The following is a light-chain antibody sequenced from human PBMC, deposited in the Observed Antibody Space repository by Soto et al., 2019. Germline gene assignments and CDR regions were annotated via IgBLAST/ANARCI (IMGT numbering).Light chain of an antibody. CDR1: NSDVGHYNY. CDR2: EVS. J-gene: IGLJ1*01. V-gene: IGLV2-14*01. CDR3: SSYTSSSTYV. Sequence: QSALTQPASVSGSPGQSITISCTGTNSDVGHYNYVSWYQQHPGKAPKLMIFEVSNWPSGISNRFSGSKSGNTASLTISGLQAEDEADYYCSSYTSSSTYVFGTGTKLTVL.